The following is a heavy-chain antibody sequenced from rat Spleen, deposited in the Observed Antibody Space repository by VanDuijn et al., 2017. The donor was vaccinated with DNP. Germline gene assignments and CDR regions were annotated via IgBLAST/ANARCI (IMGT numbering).Heavy chain of an antibody. J-gene: IGHJ1*01. CDR3: TTEGGTGSWYFDF. CDR2: ISPSGGST. CDR1: GFTFSNYD. V-gene: IGHV5-27*01. D-gene: IGHD5-1*01. Sequence: EVQLVESGGGLVQPGRSLKLSCAASGFTFSNYDMAWVRQAPTKGLEWVASISPSGGSTYYRDSVKGRFTISRDNAKSSLYLQMDSLRSEDTATYYCTTEGGTGSWYFDFWGPGTMVIVSS.